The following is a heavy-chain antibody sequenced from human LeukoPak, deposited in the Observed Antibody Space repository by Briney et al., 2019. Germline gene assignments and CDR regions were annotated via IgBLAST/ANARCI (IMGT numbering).Heavy chain of an antibody. CDR2: VFYSGTT. J-gene: IGHJ4*02. D-gene: IGHD6-13*01. CDR3: ARGVSSWY. Sequence: PSETLSLTCTVSGGSISSTSYYWGWIRQPPGKGLEWIGSVFYSGTTYYNPSLKSRVTISVDTSKNQFSLKLTPVTAPDTAAYYCARGVSSWYWGQGALVTVSS. V-gene: IGHV4-39*01. CDR1: GGSISSTSYY.